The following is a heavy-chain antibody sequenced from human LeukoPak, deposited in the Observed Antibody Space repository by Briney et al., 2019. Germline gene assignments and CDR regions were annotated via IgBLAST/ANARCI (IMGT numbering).Heavy chain of an antibody. D-gene: IGHD6-19*01. CDR2: INPNSGGT. Sequence: ASVKVSCKASGYTFTGYYMHWVRQAPGQGLEWMGWINPNSGGTNYAQKFQGRVTMTRNTSISTAYMELSSLRSEDTAVYYCARAVAGNYYYYMDVWGKGTTVTISS. J-gene: IGHJ6*03. CDR3: ARAVAGNYYYYMDV. CDR1: GYTFTGYY. V-gene: IGHV1-2*02.